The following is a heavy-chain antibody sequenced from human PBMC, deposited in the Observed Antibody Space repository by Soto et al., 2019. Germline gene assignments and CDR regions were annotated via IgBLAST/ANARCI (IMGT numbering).Heavy chain of an antibody. CDR1: GGSISSGGYY. J-gene: IGHJ6*02. Sequence: PSETLSLTCTVSGGSISSGGYYWSWIRQHPGKGLEWIGYIYYSGSTYYNPSLKSRVTISVDTSKNQFSLKLSSVTAADTAVYYCARDIQKGLVPAAIYYYGMDVWGQGTSDTFSS. D-gene: IGHD2-2*01. CDR3: ARDIQKGLVPAAIYYYGMDV. V-gene: IGHV4-31*02. CDR2: IYYSGST.